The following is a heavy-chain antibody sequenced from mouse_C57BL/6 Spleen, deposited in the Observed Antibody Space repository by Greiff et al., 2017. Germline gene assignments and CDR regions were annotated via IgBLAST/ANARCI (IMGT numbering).Heavy chain of an antibody. CDR2: IYPGDGDT. J-gene: IGHJ2*01. D-gene: IGHD1-1*01. CDR3: AKGAYYYGSYCDY. CDR1: GYAFSSYW. Sequence: QVQLQQSGAELVKPGASVKISCKASGYAFSSYWMNWVKQRPGKGLEWIGQIYPGDGDTNYNGKFKGKATLTADKSSSTAYMQLSSLTSEDSAVYFCAKGAYYYGSYCDYWGQGTTLTVSS. V-gene: IGHV1-80*01.